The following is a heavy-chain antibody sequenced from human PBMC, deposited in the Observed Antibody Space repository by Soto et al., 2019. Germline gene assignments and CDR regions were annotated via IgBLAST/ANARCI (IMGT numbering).Heavy chain of an antibody. CDR2: IYWADDK. D-gene: IGHD2-2*01. CDR3: AHGYVQLLATFHYFDS. V-gene: IGHV2-5*02. Sequence: SGPTLVNPTQTLTLTCRFSGFSITGNGEGVGWIRQPPGKALEWLALIYWADDKRYSPSLRNRLTITLDNSKDQVILTMTDMGPADTATYYXAHGYVQLLATFHYFDSWGPGTQVTVSS. J-gene: IGHJ4*02. CDR1: GFSITGNGEG.